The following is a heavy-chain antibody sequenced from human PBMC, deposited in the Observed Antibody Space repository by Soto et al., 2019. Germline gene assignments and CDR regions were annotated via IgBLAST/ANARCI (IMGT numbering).Heavy chain of an antibody. CDR1: GFSFSGYA. V-gene: IGHV3-30*04. J-gene: IGHJ6*02. CDR3: AKVVVAAAMINYYYGMDV. D-gene: IGHD2-2*01. Sequence: QVQLVESGGGVVQPGGSLRLSCAASGFSFSGYAMHWVRQPPGKGLEWVAVTSWDGNNKYYADSVKGRFTISRDNSKNTLYLQMNSLRAEDMAVYYCAKVVVAAAMINYYYGMDVWGPGTTVTVSS. CDR2: TSWDGNNK.